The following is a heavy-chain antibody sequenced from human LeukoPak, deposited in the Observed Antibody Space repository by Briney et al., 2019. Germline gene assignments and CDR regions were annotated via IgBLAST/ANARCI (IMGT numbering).Heavy chain of an antibody. D-gene: IGHD1-20*01. CDR3: ARGLNVISSWYNWKNWFDP. V-gene: IGHV3-66*01. CDR2: IYSGGST. CDR1: GFTVSSNY. Sequence: GGSLRLSCAASGFTVSSNYMSWVRQAPGKGLEWVSVIYSGGSTYYADSVKGRFTISRDNSKNTLYLQMNSLRAEDTAVYYCARGLNVISSWYNWKNWFDPWGQGTLVTVSS. J-gene: IGHJ5*02.